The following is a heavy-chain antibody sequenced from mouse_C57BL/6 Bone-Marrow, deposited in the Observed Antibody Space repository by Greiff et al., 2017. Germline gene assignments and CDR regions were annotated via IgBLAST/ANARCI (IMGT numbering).Heavy chain of an antibody. J-gene: IGHJ3*01. Sequence: DVMLVESGGGLVQPGGSLSLSCAASGFTFTDYYMSWVRQPPGKALEWLGFIRNKANGYTTEYSASVKGRFTISRDNYQSILYLQMHALRAEDSATYYCARYNYGNAWFAYWGQGTLVTVSA. CDR1: GFTFTDYY. D-gene: IGHD2-1*01. V-gene: IGHV7-3*01. CDR3: ARYNYGNAWFAY. CDR2: IRNKANGYTT.